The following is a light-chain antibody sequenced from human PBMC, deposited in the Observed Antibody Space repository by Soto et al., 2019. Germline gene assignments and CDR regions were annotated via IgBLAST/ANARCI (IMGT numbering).Light chain of an antibody. CDR3: QQYNKWPLT. V-gene: IGKV3-15*01. CDR1: QSVSSN. Sequence: EIMRTQSPGTLSASPGERATLSCKASQSVSSNLAWYQQKPGQAPRLLIYAVSTRATGIPARFSDSGSGTEFTLTISSLQSEDFAVYYCQQYNKWPLTFGQGTKVEIK. CDR2: AVS. J-gene: IGKJ1*01.